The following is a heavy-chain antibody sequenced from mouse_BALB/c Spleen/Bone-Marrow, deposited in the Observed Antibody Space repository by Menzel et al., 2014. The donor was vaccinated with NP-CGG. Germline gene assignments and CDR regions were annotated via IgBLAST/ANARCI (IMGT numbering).Heavy chain of an antibody. CDR2: ISSGGSA. D-gene: IGHD2-4*01. CDR3: ARGYDYDFDY. CDR1: GFTFSNFA. J-gene: IGHJ2*01. Sequence: EVMLVESGGGLVKPGGSLKLSCAASGFTFSNFAMSWVRQTPDKRLEWVASISSGGSAYYPDSVKGRLSISRDNARDILFLQMSILRYEDTAMYYCARGYDYDFDYWGQGTTLTVSS. V-gene: IGHV5-6-5*01.